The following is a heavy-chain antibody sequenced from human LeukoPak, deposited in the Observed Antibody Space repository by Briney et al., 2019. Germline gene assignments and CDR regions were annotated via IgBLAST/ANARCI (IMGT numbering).Heavy chain of an antibody. Sequence: PSETLSLTCAVYGGSFSGYYWSWTRQPPGKGLEWIGYIYYSGSTYYNPSLKSRVTISVDTSKNQFSLKLSSVTAADTAVYYCARAPYVDTAMVDYWGQGTLVTVSS. CDR3: ARAPYVDTAMVDY. J-gene: IGHJ4*02. V-gene: IGHV4-34*01. CDR2: IYYSGST. CDR1: GGSFSGYY. D-gene: IGHD5-18*01.